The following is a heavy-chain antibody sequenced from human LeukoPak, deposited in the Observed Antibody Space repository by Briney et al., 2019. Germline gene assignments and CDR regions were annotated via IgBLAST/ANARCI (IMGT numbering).Heavy chain of an antibody. J-gene: IGHJ4*02. D-gene: IGHD5-18*01. CDR3: ASPLHDTAMGNYYFDY. Sequence: SVKVSCKASGGTFSSYAISWVRQAPGQGLEWMGRVIPILGIANYAQKFQGRVTITADKSTSTAYMELSSLRSEDTAVYYCASPLHDTAMGNYYFDYWGQGTLVTVSS. CDR1: GGTFSSYA. CDR2: VIPILGIA. V-gene: IGHV1-69*04.